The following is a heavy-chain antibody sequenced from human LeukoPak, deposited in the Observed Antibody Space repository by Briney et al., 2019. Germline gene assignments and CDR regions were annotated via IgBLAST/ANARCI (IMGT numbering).Heavy chain of an antibody. CDR3: AKTRAYYYDAYDH. Sequence: GGSLRLYCAASGFTFSSYAMSWLRQAPGKGLEWVSTINGSDGSTYYADSVKGRFTISRDNSKNTLYLQMNSLRAEDTAVYYCAKTRAYYYDAYDHWAQGPLVTVSS. V-gene: IGHV3-23*01. J-gene: IGHJ4*02. CDR2: INGSDGST. CDR1: GFTFSSYA. D-gene: IGHD3-22*01.